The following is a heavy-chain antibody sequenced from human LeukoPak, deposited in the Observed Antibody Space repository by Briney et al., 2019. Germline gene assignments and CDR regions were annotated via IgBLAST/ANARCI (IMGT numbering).Heavy chain of an antibody. CDR1: GYSISSGYY. CDR2: IYHSGST. Sequence: SETLSLTCAVSGYSISSGYYWGWIRQPPGKGLEWIGSIYHSGSTYYNPSLKSRVTISVDTSENQFSLKLSSVTAADTAVYYCASPKDGYNGYFHYWGQGTLVTVSS. J-gene: IGHJ4*02. V-gene: IGHV4-38-2*01. CDR3: ASPKDGYNGYFHY. D-gene: IGHD5-24*01.